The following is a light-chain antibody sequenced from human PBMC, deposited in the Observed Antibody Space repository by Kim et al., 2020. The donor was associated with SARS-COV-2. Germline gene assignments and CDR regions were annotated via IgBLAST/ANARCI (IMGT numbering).Light chain of an antibody. Sequence: GGPLTLTCGASPGTSSSGSSLALPPSESGQAPKTLMYATPNTRTCAPARFSGSLLGGTASLTLSGAQPEDEAEYYCFPYDGGIRSVFGGGTQLTVL. CDR1: PGTSSSGSS. CDR2: ATP. CDR3: FPYDGGIRSV. J-gene: IGLJ7*01. V-gene: IGLV7-46*01.